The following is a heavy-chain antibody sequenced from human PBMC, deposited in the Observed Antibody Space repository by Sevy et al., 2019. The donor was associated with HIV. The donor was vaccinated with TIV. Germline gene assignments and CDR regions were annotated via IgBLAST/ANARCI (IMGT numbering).Heavy chain of an antibody. CDR3: AQSYYYDSSDYSAIDY. J-gene: IGHJ4*02. CDR2: ISGSSGST. CDR1: GFTFSSSA. D-gene: IGHD3-22*01. V-gene: IGHV3-23*01. Sequence: GGSLRLSCAASGFTFSSSAMSWVRQAPGKGLEWVSVISGSSGSTHFADSVKGRFTISRDNSKNTLYLQMNSLRAEDTAVYYCAQSYYYDSSDYSAIDYWGQGTLVTVSS.